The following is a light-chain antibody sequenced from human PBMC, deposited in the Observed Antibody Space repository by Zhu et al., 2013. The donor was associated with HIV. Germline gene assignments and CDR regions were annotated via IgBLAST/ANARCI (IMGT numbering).Light chain of an antibody. CDR1: QGVRSA. CDR2: TTS. V-gene: IGKV1-12*01. CDR3: QQATNFPRT. J-gene: IGKJ1*01. Sequence: DIQMTQSPSSVSASVGDRVTITCRASQGVRSALGWYQQKPGRAPTLLIYTTSNLFLGVPSRFSASVSGTDFTLSISDLQPEDSATYYCQQATNFPRTFGLGTKVEV.